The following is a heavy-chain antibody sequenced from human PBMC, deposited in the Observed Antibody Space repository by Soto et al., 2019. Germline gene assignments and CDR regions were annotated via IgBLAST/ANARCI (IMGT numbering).Heavy chain of an antibody. J-gene: IGHJ6*02. CDR3: ARGSGALNYSSGWYEAYYYGMDV. D-gene: IGHD6-19*01. V-gene: IGHV1-69*13. Sequence: GASVKVSCKASGGTFSSYAISWVRQAPGQGLEWMGGIIPIFGTANYAQKFQGRVTITADESTSTAYMELSSLRSEDTAVYYCARGSGALNYSSGWYEAYYYGMDVWGQGTTVTVSS. CDR1: GGTFSSYA. CDR2: IIPIFGTA.